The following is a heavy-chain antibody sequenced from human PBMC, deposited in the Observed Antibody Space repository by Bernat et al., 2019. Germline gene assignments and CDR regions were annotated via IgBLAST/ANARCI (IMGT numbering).Heavy chain of an antibody. V-gene: IGHV4-39*01. CDR2: IYYSGST. CDR1: GGSISSRSYY. J-gene: IGHJ4*02. Sequence: QLQLQESGPGLVKPSETLSLTCTVSGGSISSRSYYWGWIRQPPGKGLEWIGSIYYSGSTYYNPSLKSRVTISVDTSKNQFSLKLSSVTAAGTAVYDCARHAGAIVVVPAAWAPFDYWGQGTLVTVSS. CDR3: ARHAGAIVVVPAAWAPFDY. D-gene: IGHD2-2*01.